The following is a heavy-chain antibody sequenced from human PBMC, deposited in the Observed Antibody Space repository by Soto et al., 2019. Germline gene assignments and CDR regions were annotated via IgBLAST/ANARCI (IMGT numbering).Heavy chain of an antibody. CDR1: GGSISSGDYH. D-gene: IGHD3-22*01. Sequence: QVQLQESGPGLVKPSQTLSLTCTVSGGSISSGDYHWSWIRRPPGKGLEWIGYIYYSGSTYYNPSLKSRVTISVDPSKHQFSLKLSSVTAADTAVYYCARVDYYASGGYYLGAFDIWGQGTMVTVSP. CDR2: IYYSGST. V-gene: IGHV4-30-4*01. J-gene: IGHJ3*02. CDR3: ARVDYYASGGYYLGAFDI.